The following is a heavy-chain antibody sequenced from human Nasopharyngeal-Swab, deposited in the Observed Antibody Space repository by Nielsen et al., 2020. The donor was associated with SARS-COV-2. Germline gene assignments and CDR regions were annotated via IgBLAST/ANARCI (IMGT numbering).Heavy chain of an antibody. Sequence: GESLKISCAASGFTFSSYWMSWVRQAPGKGLEWVANIKQDGSEKYYVDSVKGRFTISRDNAKNSLYLQMNSLRAEDTAVYYCARHYYGSSGYYFNWFDPWGQGTLVTVSS. CDR3: ARHYYGSSGYYFNWFDP. D-gene: IGHD3-22*01. J-gene: IGHJ5*02. CDR1: GFTFSSYW. CDR2: IKQDGSEK. V-gene: IGHV3-7*01.